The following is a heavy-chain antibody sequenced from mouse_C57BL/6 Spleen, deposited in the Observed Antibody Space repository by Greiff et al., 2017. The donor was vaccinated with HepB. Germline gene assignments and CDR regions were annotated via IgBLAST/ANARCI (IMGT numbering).Heavy chain of an antibody. V-gene: IGHV5-9-1*02. Sequence: EVMLVESGEGLVKPGGSLKLSCAASGFTFSSYAMSWVRQTPEKRLEWVAYISSGGDYIYYADTVKGRFTISRDNARNTLYLQMSSLKSEDTAMYYCTRYYYGSNYWYFDVWGTGTTVTVSS. CDR3: TRYYYGSNYWYFDV. J-gene: IGHJ1*03. CDR2: ISSGGDYI. D-gene: IGHD1-1*01. CDR1: GFTFSSYA.